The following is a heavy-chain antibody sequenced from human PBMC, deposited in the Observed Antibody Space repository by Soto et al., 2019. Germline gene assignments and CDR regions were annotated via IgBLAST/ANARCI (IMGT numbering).Heavy chain of an antibody. CDR2: IYYSGST. Sequence: QLQLQESGPGLVKPSETLSLTCTVSGGSISSSGYYWGWIRQPPGKGLEWIGSIYYSGSTYYNPSLKSRVTITIDTSRNQFSLKLSSVTAADTAVYYCAHLSSGKYHWGQGTLVTVSS. D-gene: IGHD1-26*01. J-gene: IGHJ5*02. V-gene: IGHV4-39*01. CDR1: GGSISSSGYY. CDR3: AHLSSGKYH.